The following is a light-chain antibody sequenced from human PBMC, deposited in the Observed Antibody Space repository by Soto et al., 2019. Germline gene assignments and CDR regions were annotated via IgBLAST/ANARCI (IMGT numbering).Light chain of an antibody. V-gene: IGKV1-5*03. CDR3: QQYNSYSS. CDR2: KAS. Sequence: DIQMTQSPSTLSASVGDRVTITCRASQSISSWLAWYQQKPGKAPKLLIYKASNLESGVPSRFSGSGSGTEFTLTISSLQPDDFATYYRQQYNSYSSFGQGTKVEIK. CDR1: QSISSW. J-gene: IGKJ1*01.